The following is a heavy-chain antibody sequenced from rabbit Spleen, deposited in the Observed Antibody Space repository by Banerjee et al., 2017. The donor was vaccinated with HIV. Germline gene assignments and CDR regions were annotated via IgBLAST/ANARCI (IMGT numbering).Heavy chain of an antibody. Sequence: QSLEESGGDLVKPGASLTLTCTASGFTISTSDWIHWVRQAPGKGLEWIGYIDPIFGTTYYASWAKGRFTISKTSSATVTLQMTSLTAADTATYFCARSSVLTDFVKWGPGTLVTVS. J-gene: IGHJ6*01. CDR2: IDPIFGTT. D-gene: IGHD1-1*01. CDR3: ARSSVLTDFVK. CDR1: GFTISTSDW. V-gene: IGHV1S40*01.